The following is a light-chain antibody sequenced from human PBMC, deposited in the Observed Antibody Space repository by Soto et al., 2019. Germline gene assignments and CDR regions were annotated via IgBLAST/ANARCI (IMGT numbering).Light chain of an antibody. J-gene: IGKJ4*01. CDR2: WAS. V-gene: IGKV4-1*01. Sequence: DIVMTQSPDSLAVSLGERATINCKSSQSVLYSSNNKNYLVWYQQKPGQPPKLLLYWASTRESGVPDRFSGSGSGTDSTLTISSLQAEDVAVYYCQQYYSTPPTFGGGTKVDIK. CDR3: QQYYSTPPT. CDR1: QSVLYSSNNKNY.